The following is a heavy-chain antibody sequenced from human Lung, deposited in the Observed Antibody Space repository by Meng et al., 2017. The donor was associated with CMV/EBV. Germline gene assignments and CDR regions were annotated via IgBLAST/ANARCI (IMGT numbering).Heavy chain of an antibody. CDR1: GFTVPSYY. CDR2: IYSSGRT. V-gene: IGHV3-53*01. J-gene: IGHJ5*02. Sequence: EVHRPAAGAGLIQPRRPLRLSCAASGFTVPSYYMHWVRQAPGKGLEWVSVIYSSGRTYYADSVKGRFTISRDNSKNTVDLQMNTLRAEDTAIYYCVRGPLLGWFDPWGQGALVTVSS. CDR3: VRGPLLGWFDP.